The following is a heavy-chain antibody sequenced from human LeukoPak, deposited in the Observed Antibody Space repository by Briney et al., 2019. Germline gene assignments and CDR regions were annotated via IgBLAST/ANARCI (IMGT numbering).Heavy chain of an antibody. D-gene: IGHD6-19*01. V-gene: IGHV1-69*05. CDR3: ARGVRGWYFFDY. Sequence: GASVKVSSKASGGTFSSYAISWVRQAPGQGLEWMGGIIPIFGTANYAQKFQGRVTITTDESTSTAYMELSSLRSEDTAVYYCARGVRGWYFFDYWGQGTLVTVSS. J-gene: IGHJ4*02. CDR2: IIPIFGTA. CDR1: GGTFSSYA.